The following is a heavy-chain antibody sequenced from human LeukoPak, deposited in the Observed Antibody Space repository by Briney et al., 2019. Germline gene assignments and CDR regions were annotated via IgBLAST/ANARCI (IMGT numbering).Heavy chain of an antibody. D-gene: IGHD6-6*01. Sequence: ASVKVSRKASGGTFSSYAISRVRQAPGLGLEWMGGIIPIFGTTNYAQKFQGRVTISADKSTSTAYMELSSLRSEDTAVYYCARDHKQLVLSARYYYYMDVWGKGTTVTVSS. V-gene: IGHV1-69*06. CDR3: ARDHKQLVLSARYYYYMDV. CDR1: GGTFSSYA. J-gene: IGHJ6*03. CDR2: IIPIFGTT.